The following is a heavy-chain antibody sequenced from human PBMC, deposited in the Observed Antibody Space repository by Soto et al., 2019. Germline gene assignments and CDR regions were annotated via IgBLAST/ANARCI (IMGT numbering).Heavy chain of an antibody. V-gene: IGHV3-48*03. Sequence: PGGSLRLSCVASGFTFSSHEMKWVRQAPGKGLEWVSYISFVGSTKYYADSVKGRVTISIDNAKNSLYLQMKSLRAEDTAVYYCARAREYDYYYSGMDVWGQGTTVTVSS. CDR3: ARAREYDYYYSGMDV. CDR2: ISFVGSTK. J-gene: IGHJ6*02. CDR1: GFTFSSHE.